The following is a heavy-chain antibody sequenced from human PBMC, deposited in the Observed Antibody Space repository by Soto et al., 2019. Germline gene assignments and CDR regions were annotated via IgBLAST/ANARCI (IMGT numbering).Heavy chain of an antibody. Sequence: SGPTLVNPTQTLTLTCTFSGFSLSTSGMCVSWIRQPPGKALEWLALIDWDDDKYYSTSLKTRLTISKDTSKNQVVLTMTNMDPVDTATYFCAHSDGGYEIIYFDFWGQGIPVTVSS. CDR2: IDWDDDK. CDR1: GFSLSTSGMC. CDR3: AHSDGGYEIIYFDF. D-gene: IGHD5-12*01. J-gene: IGHJ4*02. V-gene: IGHV2-70*12.